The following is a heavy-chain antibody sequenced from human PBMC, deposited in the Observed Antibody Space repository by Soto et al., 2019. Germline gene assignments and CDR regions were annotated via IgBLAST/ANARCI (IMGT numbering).Heavy chain of an antibody. J-gene: IGHJ6*02. CDR2: ISGSGGST. V-gene: IGHV3-23*01. D-gene: IGHD1-26*01. Sequence: GGSLRLSCAASGFTFSSYAMSWVRQAPGKGLEWVSAISGSGGSTYYADSVKGRFTISRDNSKNTLYLQMNSLRAEDTAVYYCAKDLGSYSRYLYYYYGMDVWGQGTTVTVSS. CDR3: AKDLGSYSRYLYYYYGMDV. CDR1: GFTFSSYA.